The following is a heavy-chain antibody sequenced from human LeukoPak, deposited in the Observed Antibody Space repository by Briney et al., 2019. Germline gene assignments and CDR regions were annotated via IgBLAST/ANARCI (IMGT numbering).Heavy chain of an antibody. V-gene: IGHV4-38-2*02. Sequence: SETLSLTCTVSGYSITSAYYWGWIRQPPGKGLEWIGSIYHSGNTYYNPSLKSRVTISVDTSKNQFSLKLSSVTAADTAVYYCARAARYVWGGYYFDYWGQGTLVTVSS. CDR3: ARAARYVWGGYYFDY. J-gene: IGHJ4*02. CDR2: IYHSGNT. CDR1: GYSITSAYY. D-gene: IGHD3-16*01.